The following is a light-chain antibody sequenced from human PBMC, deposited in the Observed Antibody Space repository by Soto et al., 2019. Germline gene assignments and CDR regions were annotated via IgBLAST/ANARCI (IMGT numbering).Light chain of an antibody. Sequence: EIVVTQSHATLSASRLETGTHXMKPSQSVSSNLAWYQQWFGQAPGLLISGASSRDTGIPDRFTGSGSGKEFTLPVSRLEPEDFAVYYCQQYGSSPRTFGQGTKVDI. V-gene: IGKV3-20*01. CDR3: QQYGSSPRT. J-gene: IGKJ1*01. CDR1: QSVSSN. CDR2: GAS.